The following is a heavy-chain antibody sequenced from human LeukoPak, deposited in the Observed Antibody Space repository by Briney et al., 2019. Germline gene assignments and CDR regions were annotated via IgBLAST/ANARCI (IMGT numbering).Heavy chain of an antibody. CDR3: ALREMAIGGAFDY. Sequence: GESLKISCKGSGYTFTNYWIGWVRQMPGKGLEWMGIIYPGDSDTRYSPSFQGQVTISADKSISTAYLQWSSLKASDTAMYYCALREMAIGGAFDYWGQGTLVTVSS. CDR2: IYPGDSDT. J-gene: IGHJ4*02. D-gene: IGHD5-24*01. CDR1: GYTFTNYW. V-gene: IGHV5-51*01.